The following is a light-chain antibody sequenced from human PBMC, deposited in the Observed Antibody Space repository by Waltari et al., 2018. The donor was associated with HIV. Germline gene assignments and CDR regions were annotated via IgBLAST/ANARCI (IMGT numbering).Light chain of an antibody. J-gene: IGLJ2*01. V-gene: IGLV2-14*03. CDR3: YSSTRADSLV. CDR1: SDDIGFSKF. Sequence: SALTQPASVSASPGQSITISCSGTSDDIGFSKFVSWFTQYPGEPPQAVITIVPYRFSASKSGNTSSLTIFALRADDEADYYCYSSTRADSLVFGGGTKLTV.